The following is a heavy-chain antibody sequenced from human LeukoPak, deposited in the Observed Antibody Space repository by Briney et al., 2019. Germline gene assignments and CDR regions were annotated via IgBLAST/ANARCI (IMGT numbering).Heavy chain of an antibody. CDR3: ARGYCSGGSCYLGWFGP. D-gene: IGHD2-15*01. CDR2: IYYSGST. J-gene: IGHJ5*02. V-gene: IGHV4-59*01. Sequence: SETLSLTCTVSGGSISSYYWSWIRQPPGKGLEWIGYIYYSGSTNYNPSLKSRVTISVDTSKNQFSLKLSSVTVADTAVYYCARGYCSGGSCYLGWFGPWGQGTLVTVSS. CDR1: GGSISSYY.